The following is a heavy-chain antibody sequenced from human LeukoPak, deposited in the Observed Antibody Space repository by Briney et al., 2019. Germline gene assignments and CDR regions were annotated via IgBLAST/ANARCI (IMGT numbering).Heavy chain of an antibody. CDR2: IHSDGSA. CDR1: GFSVRYNY. Sequence: GGSLRLSCAASGFSVRYNYMTWVRQAPGKGLECVSLIHSDGSAFYADSVKGRFTISRDDSKSTLYLQMDSLRTEDTGVHYCAREGIPSSGWRWGRGTLVTVSS. CDR3: AREGIPSSGWR. J-gene: IGHJ4*02. V-gene: IGHV3-53*01. D-gene: IGHD6-25*01.